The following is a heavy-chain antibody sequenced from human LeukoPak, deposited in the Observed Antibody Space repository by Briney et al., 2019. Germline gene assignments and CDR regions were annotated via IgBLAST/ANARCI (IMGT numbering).Heavy chain of an antibody. V-gene: IGHV4-61*02. CDR1: GGSISSGSYY. CDR2: IYTSGST. D-gene: IGHD2-15*01. J-gene: IGHJ4*02. CDR3: ARARYGSSGGSCYSGFDY. Sequence: SETLSLTCTVSGGSISSGSYYWSWIRQPAGKGLEWIGRIYTSGSTNYNPSLKSRVTISVDTSKNQFSLKLSSVTAADTAVYYCARARYGSSGGSCYSGFDYWGQGTLVTVSS.